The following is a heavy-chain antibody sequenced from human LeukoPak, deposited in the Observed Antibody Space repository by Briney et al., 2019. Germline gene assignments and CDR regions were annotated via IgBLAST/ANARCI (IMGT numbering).Heavy chain of an antibody. V-gene: IGHV3-23*01. CDR3: AKDYSAITMIPPQSMDV. J-gene: IGHJ6*03. Sequence: PGGSLRLSCAASGFTFSSYAMSWVRQAPGKGLGWVSAISGSGGSTYYADSVKGRFTISRDNSKNTLYLQMNSLRAEDTAVYYCAKDYSAITMIPPQSMDVWGKGTTVTVSS. D-gene: IGHD3-22*01. CDR2: ISGSGGST. CDR1: GFTFSSYA.